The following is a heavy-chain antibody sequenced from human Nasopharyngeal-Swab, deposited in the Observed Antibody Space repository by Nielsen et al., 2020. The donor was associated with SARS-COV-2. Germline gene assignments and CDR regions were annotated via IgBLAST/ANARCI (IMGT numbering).Heavy chain of an antibody. CDR2: TRNKANSYTT. J-gene: IGHJ6*02. V-gene: IGHV3-72*01. CDR1: GFTFSDHY. Sequence: SLKISCAASGFTFSDHYMDWVRQAPGKGLEWVGRTRNKANSYTTEYAASVKGRFTISRDDSKNSLYLQMNSLKTEDTAVYYCARDHGDYTNYYYGMDVWGQGTTVTVSS. CDR3: ARDHGDYTNYYYGMDV. D-gene: IGHD4-17*01.